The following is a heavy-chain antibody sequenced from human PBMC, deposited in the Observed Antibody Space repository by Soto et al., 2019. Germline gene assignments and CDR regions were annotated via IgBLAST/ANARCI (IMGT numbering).Heavy chain of an antibody. CDR1: GGSISSVC. CDR2: IYYSGST. V-gene: IGHV4-59*12. D-gene: IGHD2-2*01. Sequence: SETLSLTCTVSGGSISSVCWSWIRNPPGKGLEWIGYIYYSGSTYYNPSLKSRVTISVDTSKNQFSLKLSSVTAADTAVYYCARGHCSSTSCYFDYWGQGTLVTVSS. CDR3: ARGHCSSTSCYFDY. J-gene: IGHJ4*02.